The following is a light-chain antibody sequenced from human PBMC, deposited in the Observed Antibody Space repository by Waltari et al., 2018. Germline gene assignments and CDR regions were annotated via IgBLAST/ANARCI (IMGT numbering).Light chain of an antibody. J-gene: IGKJ2*01. CDR3: QQYGSSVMYT. V-gene: IGKV3-20*01. CDR1: QSLTKRY. Sequence: VLTQSPGNLSLSPGARATLSCRASQSLTKRYLAWYQQKPGHAPRLLIYGASSRAACIPDMFSGSGSGTDFALTISRLEPEDLAVYYCQQYGSSVMYTFGQGTKLEIK. CDR2: GAS.